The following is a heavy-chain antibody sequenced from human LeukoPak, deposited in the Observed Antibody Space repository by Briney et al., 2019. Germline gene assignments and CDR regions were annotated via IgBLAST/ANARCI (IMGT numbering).Heavy chain of an antibody. CDR3: PKVGGTNYYYGMDV. Sequence: PGGSLRLSCAASGFTFSSYAMSWVRKAPGKGLEWVSTISGSGGSTYYADSVKGRFTISRDNSKNTVYLQMNSLRAEDTAVYYCPKVGGTNYYYGMDVWGQGTTVTVSS. CDR2: ISGSGGST. V-gene: IGHV3-23*01. J-gene: IGHJ6*02. CDR1: GFTFSSYA. D-gene: IGHD3-3*01.